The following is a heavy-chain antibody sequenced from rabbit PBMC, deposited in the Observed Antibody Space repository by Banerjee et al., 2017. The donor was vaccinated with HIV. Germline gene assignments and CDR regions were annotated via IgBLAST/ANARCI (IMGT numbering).Heavy chain of an antibody. V-gene: IGHV1S45*01. CDR2: IGAGSSSTT. D-gene: IGHD4-1*01. Sequence: QEQLVESGGGLVQPEGSLTLTCKASGFDFSSNAMCWVRQAPGKRPEWIACIGAGSSSTTYYASWVNGRFTISKTSSTTVTLQMTSLTAADTATYFCARSDYSSGWGIKLWGPGTLVTVS. J-gene: IGHJ4*01. CDR3: ARSDYSSGWGIKL. CDR1: GFDFSSNA.